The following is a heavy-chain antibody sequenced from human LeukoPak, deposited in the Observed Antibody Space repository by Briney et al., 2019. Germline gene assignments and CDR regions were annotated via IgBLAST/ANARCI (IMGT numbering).Heavy chain of an antibody. CDR3: ARSRGILTGCYYYYYGMDV. CDR2: IYPGDSDT. CDR1: GYTFTNYW. J-gene: IGHJ6*02. Sequence: GESLKISCKGSGYTFTNYWIAWVRQMPGKGLEWMGIIYPGDSDTRYSPSFQGQVTISADKSISTAYLQWSSLKASDTAMYYCARSRGILTGCYYYYYGMDVWGQGTTVTVSS. V-gene: IGHV5-51*01. D-gene: IGHD3-9*01.